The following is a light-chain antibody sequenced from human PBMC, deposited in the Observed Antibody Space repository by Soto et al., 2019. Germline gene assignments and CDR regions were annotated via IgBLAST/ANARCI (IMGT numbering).Light chain of an antibody. J-gene: IGLJ3*02. V-gene: IGLV1-40*01. CDR2: DNS. CDR1: SSNIGAGYD. Sequence: QSLLTQPPSVSGAPGQRVTISCTGSSSNIGAGYDVHWYQQLPGTAPKLLIYDNSNRPSGVPDRFSGSKSGTSASLAITGLQAEDETDYYCQSYDSSLSGWVFGGGTKLTVL. CDR3: QSYDSSLSGWV.